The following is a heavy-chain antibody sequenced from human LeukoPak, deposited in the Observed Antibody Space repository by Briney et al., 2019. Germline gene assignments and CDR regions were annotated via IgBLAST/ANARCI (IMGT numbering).Heavy chain of an antibody. V-gene: IGHV3-30*03. J-gene: IGHJ6*02. CDR1: GFTFSSYG. D-gene: IGHD1-7*01. CDR2: ISYDGSNK. CDR3: ARAQLPVTTSLGMDV. Sequence: GGSLRLSCAASGFTFSSYGMPWVRQAPGKGLEWVAVISYDGSNKYYADSVKGRFTISRDNSKNTLYLQMNSLRAEDTAVYYCARAQLPVTTSLGMDVWGQGTAVTVSS.